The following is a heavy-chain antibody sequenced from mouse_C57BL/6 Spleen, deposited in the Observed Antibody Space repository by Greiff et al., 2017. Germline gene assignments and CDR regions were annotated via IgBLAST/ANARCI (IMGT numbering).Heavy chain of an antibody. CDR1: GYFITSGYY. V-gene: IGHV3-6*01. J-gene: IGHJ1*03. Sequence: ESGPGLVKPSQSLSLTCSVTGYFITSGYYWNWIRQFPGNKLEWMGYISYDGSNNYNPSLKNRISITRDTSKNQFFLKLNSVTTEDTATYYCARSTRGYFDVWGTGTTVTVSS. CDR2: ISYDGSN. CDR3: ARSTRGYFDV.